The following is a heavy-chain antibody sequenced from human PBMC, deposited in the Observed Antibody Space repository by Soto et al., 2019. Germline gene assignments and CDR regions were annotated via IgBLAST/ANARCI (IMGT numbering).Heavy chain of an antibody. Sequence: LCLTCTVSGGSVSSGSYYWSWIRQPPGKGLEWIGYIYYSGSTNYNPSLKSRVTISVDTSKNQFSLKLSSVTAADTAVYYCARAWHCSGGSCYSASLMDVWGQGTTVTVSS. CDR2: IYYSGST. D-gene: IGHD2-15*01. CDR1: GGSVSSGSYY. J-gene: IGHJ6*02. V-gene: IGHV4-61*01. CDR3: ARAWHCSGGSCYSASLMDV.